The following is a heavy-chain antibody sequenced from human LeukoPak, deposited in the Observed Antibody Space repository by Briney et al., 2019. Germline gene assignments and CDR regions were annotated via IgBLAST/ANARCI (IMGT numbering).Heavy chain of an antibody. CDR3: AKVANYYDSSGYYIGAFDI. J-gene: IGHJ3*02. V-gene: IGHV3-23*01. D-gene: IGHD3-22*01. CDR1: VFTFSSYA. Sequence: GGSLRLSCAHSVFTFSSYAMSWVRQAPGKGLEWVSAISGSGGSTYYADSVKGRFTISRDNSKNTLYLQMNSLRAEDTAVYYCAKVANYYDSSGYYIGAFDIWGQGTMVTVSS. CDR2: ISGSGGST.